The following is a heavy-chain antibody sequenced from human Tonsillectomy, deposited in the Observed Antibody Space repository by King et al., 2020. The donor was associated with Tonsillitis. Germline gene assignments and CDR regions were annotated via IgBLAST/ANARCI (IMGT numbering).Heavy chain of an antibody. CDR2: IKTKSDGEKT. CDR3: SSEERYYNSGWLDLYSFES. Sequence: VQLVESGGGVVKPGGSLRLSCAGSGFSFSDAWMSWVRQAPGKGLEWVGRIKTKSDGEKTDYSARVKGRCTITRDESKNTVYLQMHSQKAEDTAVEYCSSEERYYNSGWLDLYSFESWGQGTLVTVSS. J-gene: IGHJ4*02. CDR1: GFSFSDAW. V-gene: IGHV3-15*01. D-gene: IGHD6-19*01.